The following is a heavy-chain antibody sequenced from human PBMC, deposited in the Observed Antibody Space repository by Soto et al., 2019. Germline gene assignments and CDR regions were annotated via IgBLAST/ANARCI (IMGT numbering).Heavy chain of an antibody. CDR2: IYYSGRP. Sequence: SETLSLTCTVSGGSFSTYYWSWIRQTPGKGLVWIGTIYYSGRPNYSVSLKSRVTISIDTSRKQLSLKLNSVTAADTAVYYCVGNVGSSSSWPLFGIDVWAQRTTVTGSS. V-gene: IGHV4-59*01. CDR1: GGSFSTYY. J-gene: IGHJ6*02. D-gene: IGHD6-13*01. CDR3: VGNVGSSSSWPLFGIDV.